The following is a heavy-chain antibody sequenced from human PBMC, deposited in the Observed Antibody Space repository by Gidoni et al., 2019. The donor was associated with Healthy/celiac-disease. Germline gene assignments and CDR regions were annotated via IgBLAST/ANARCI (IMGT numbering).Heavy chain of an antibody. CDR2: IYYSGST. Sequence: QLQLQESGPGLVKPSETLSLTCTVSGGSISSSSYYWGWIRQPPGKGLEWIGSIYYSGSTYYHPAPKGPIPLFVDPSKNPFPPELGPVAAGDHACFYCATFDYWGQGTLVTVSS. CDR3: ATFDY. J-gene: IGHJ4*02. CDR1: GGSISSSSYY. V-gene: IGHV4-39*01.